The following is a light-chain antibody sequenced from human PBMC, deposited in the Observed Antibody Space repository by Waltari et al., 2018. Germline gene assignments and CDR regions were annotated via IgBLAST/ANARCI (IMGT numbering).Light chain of an antibody. V-gene: IGKV1-17*01. Sequence: DIHMTQSPSSLSASVGDKVTITCRASQVISNALAWYQQKPGKAPKLLIYAASNLQSGFPSRFSVSGSGTDFTLTISSLQPEDFAVYFCQKHNNYPRTFGQGTKVEIK. J-gene: IGKJ1*01. CDR1: QVISNA. CDR3: QKHNNYPRT. CDR2: AAS.